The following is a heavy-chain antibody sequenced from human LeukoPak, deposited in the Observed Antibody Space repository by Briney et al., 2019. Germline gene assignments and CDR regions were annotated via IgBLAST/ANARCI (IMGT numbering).Heavy chain of an antibody. CDR3: ARLSGYSFDY. CDR1: GGSISSSSYY. CDR2: NYYSGST. D-gene: IGHD3-22*01. V-gene: IGHV4-39*01. J-gene: IGHJ4*02. Sequence: PSETLSLTCTVSGGSISSSSYYWVWIRQPPGKGLEWIGNNYYSGSTYYNPSLKSRVTISVDTSKNQFSLKLSSVTVADTAVYYCARLSGYSFDYWGQGTLVTVSS.